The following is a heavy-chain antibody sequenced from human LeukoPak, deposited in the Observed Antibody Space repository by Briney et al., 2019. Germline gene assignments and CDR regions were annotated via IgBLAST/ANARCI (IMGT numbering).Heavy chain of an antibody. D-gene: IGHD3-10*01. V-gene: IGHV4-39*07. Sequence: SETLSLTCTVSGTSISSGSHYWGWIRQPPGKGLEWIGSMYYSGSTYYNPSLKSRVTISADKSKNQFSLKVSSVTAADTAVYYCAKDDAWLRFGEWSQGTLVTVSS. J-gene: IGHJ4*02. CDR2: MYYSGST. CDR3: AKDDAWLRFGE. CDR1: GTSISSGSHY.